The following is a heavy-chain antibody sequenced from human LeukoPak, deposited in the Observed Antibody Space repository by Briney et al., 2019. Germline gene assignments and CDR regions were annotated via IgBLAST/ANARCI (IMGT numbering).Heavy chain of an antibody. CDR3: ARAVGGGAFDI. CDR1: GFTFSSYG. J-gene: IGHJ3*02. Sequence: GGSLRLSCAASGFTFSSYGMNWVRQAPGKGLEWISGISPSGGGTYYADFVKGRFTISRDNSKNTLYLQMGSLRAEDMAVYYCARAVGGGAFDIWGQGTMVTVSS. V-gene: IGHV3-23*01. CDR2: ISPSGGGT. D-gene: IGHD1-26*01.